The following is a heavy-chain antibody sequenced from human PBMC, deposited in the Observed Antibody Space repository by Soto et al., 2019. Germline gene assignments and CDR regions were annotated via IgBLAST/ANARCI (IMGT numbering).Heavy chain of an antibody. CDR3: ARDPGNHSSSWYSAVYYYYGSDV. J-gene: IGHJ6*02. CDR2: INPNSGGT. V-gene: IGHV1-2*04. CDR1: GYTFTGYY. D-gene: IGHD6-13*01. Sequence: ASVKVSCKASGYTFTGYYMHWVRQAPGQGLEWMGWINPNSGGTNYAQKFQGWVTMTRDTSISTAYMELSRLRSDDTAVYYCARDPGNHSSSWYSAVYYYYGSDVWGQGTRVTVSS.